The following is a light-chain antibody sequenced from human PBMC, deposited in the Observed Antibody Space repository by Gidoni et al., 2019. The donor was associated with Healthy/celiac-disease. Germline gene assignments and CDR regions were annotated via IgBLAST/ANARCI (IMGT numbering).Light chain of an antibody. V-gene: IGKV3-20*01. CDR2: GAS. J-gene: IGKJ1*01. CDR1: QSVSSSY. CDR3: QQYGSSPWT. Sequence: EFVLPQSPGTLSLSPGERAPLSCRASQSVSSSYLAWYQQKPGQAPRLLIYGASSRATGIPDRFSGSGSGTDFTLTISRLEPEDFAVYYCQQYGSSPWTFGQGTKVEIK.